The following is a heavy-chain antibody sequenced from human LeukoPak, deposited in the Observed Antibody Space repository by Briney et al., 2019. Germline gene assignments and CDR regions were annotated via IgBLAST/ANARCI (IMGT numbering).Heavy chain of an antibody. CDR2: IIPIFGTA. Sequence: SVKVSCKASGYTFTSYGISWVRQAPGQGLEWMGGIIPIFGTANYAQKFQGRVTITADESTSTAYMELSSLRSEDTAVYYCARGVTMDSSGYEGYYFDYWGQGTLVTVSS. V-gene: IGHV1-69*13. J-gene: IGHJ4*02. CDR1: GYTFTSYG. D-gene: IGHD3-22*01. CDR3: ARGVTMDSSGYEGYYFDY.